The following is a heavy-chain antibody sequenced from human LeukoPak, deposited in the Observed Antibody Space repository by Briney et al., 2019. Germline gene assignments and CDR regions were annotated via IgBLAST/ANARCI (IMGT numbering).Heavy chain of an antibody. Sequence: ASVKVSCKASGYTFTSYGISWVRQAPGQGLGWVGWISAYNGNTNYAQKLQGRVTMTADTSTSTAYMELRSLRSDDTAVYYCARNSITIFGVVIIYFGAFDIWGQGTMVTVSS. CDR3: ARNSITIFGVVIIYFGAFDI. J-gene: IGHJ3*02. D-gene: IGHD3-3*01. CDR1: GYTFTSYG. V-gene: IGHV1-18*01. CDR2: ISAYNGNT.